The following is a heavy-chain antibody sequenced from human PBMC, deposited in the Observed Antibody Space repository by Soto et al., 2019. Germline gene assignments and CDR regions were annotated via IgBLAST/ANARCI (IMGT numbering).Heavy chain of an antibody. D-gene: IGHD3-9*01. V-gene: IGHV4-31*03. CDR2: IYYSGSS. CDR3: AVQILTGSNYYYYGMDV. Sequence: QVQLQESGPGLVKPSQTLSLTCTVSGGSISSGGYYWSWIRQHPGKGLEWIGYIYYSGSSYYNPSHKSRVTISVDTPKHQFSLKLSSVTAADTAVYYCAVQILTGSNYYYYGMDVWGQGTTVTVSS. J-gene: IGHJ6*02. CDR1: GGSISSGGYY.